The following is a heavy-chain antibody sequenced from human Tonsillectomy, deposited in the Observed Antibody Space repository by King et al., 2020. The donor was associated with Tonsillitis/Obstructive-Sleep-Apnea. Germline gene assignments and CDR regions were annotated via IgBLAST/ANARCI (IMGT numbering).Heavy chain of an antibody. D-gene: IGHD3-10*01. J-gene: IGHJ4*02. CDR2: ISYDASKK. CDR1: GFTFSSYA. CDR3: AREIFGDFGFDY. V-gene: IGHV3-30*01. Sequence: VQLVESGGGVVQPGRSLRLSCAASGFTFSSYAMHWVRQAPGKGLEWVAIISYDASKKYYADSVKGRFTISRDNSKNTLYLQMNSLRAEDTALYYCAREIFGDFGFDYWGQGTLVTVSS.